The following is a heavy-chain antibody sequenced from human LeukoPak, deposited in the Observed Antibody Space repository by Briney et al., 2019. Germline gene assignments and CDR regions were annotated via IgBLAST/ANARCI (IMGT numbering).Heavy chain of an antibody. CDR2: IYHSGST. Sequence: PSGTLSLTCAVSGGSISSSNWWSWVRQPPGKGLEWIGEIYHSGSTNYNPSLKSRVTISVDKSKNQFSLKLSSVTAADTAVYYCARHRTSGSYYNPFDYWGQGTLVTVSS. CDR1: GGSISSSNW. J-gene: IGHJ4*02. CDR3: ARHRTSGSYYNPFDY. D-gene: IGHD3-10*01. V-gene: IGHV4-4*02.